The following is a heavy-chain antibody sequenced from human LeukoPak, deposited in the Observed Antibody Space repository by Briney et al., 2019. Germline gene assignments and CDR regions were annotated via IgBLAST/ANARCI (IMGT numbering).Heavy chain of an antibody. CDR2: ISGYNGNT. CDR1: GGTFSSYA. CDR3: ARGLERMAY. D-gene: IGHD5-24*01. V-gene: IGHV1-18*01. Sequence: GASVKVSCKASGGTFSSYAISWVRQAPGQGLEWMGWISGYNGNTDYAQKFQGRVTMTTDTSTSTAYMELRSLRSEDTAVYYCARGLERMAYWGQGTLVTVSS. J-gene: IGHJ4*02.